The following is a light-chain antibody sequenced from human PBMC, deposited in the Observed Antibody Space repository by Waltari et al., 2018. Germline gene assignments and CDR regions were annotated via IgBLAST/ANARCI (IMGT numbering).Light chain of an antibody. Sequence: EMVMTQSPATLSVSPGERATLPCRASQSVSSDLAWYQQKSGQAPRLLIYAASNRATGIPARFNGVGSGTEFTLTISSLQSGDSAVYYCQQYNNWPLTFGQGTKVEIK. CDR1: QSVSSD. CDR2: AAS. J-gene: IGKJ1*01. CDR3: QQYNNWPLT. V-gene: IGKV3-15*01.